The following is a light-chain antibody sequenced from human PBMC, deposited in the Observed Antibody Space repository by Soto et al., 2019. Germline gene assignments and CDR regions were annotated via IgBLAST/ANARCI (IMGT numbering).Light chain of an antibody. J-gene: IGLJ3*02. Sequence: QSVLTQPPSVSGAPGQRVTISCTGSSSNIGAGYDVHWYQQLPGTAPKLLIYGNSNRPSGVPDRFSGSKSGTSASLAITGLQAEDETDYYYQSYDSSLSGWVFGRGTKLTVL. CDR1: SSNIGAGYD. V-gene: IGLV1-40*01. CDR2: GNS. CDR3: QSYDSSLSGWV.